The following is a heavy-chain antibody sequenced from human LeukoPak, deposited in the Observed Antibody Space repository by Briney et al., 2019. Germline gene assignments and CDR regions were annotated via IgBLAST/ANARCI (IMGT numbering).Heavy chain of an antibody. CDR2: INHSGST. D-gene: IGHD6-13*01. V-gene: IGHV4-34*01. Sequence: PSETLSLTCAVYGGSFSGYYWSWIRQPPGKGLEWIGEINHSGSTNYNPSHKSRVTISVDTSKNQFSLKLSSVTAADTAVYYCARRYSSSWYGFPRVVNPWGQGTLVTVSS. J-gene: IGHJ5*02. CDR1: GGSFSGYY. CDR3: ARRYSSSWYGFPRVVNP.